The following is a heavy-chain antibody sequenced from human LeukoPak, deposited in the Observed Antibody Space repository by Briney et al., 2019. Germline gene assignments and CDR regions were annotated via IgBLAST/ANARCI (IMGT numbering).Heavy chain of an antibody. D-gene: IGHD2-15*01. CDR2: ITSGGVTT. J-gene: IGHJ4*02. Sequence: PGGSLTLSCAASGFTFSDYAMTWVRQAPGKGLEWVSAITSGGVTTFYADSVKGRFTISRDNSKNTLYLQLNSLRAEDTALYFCARDSPPSRGASCLLSEYWGQGTLVTVSS. CDR3: ARDSPPSRGASCLLSEY. V-gene: IGHV3-23*01. CDR1: GFTFSDYA.